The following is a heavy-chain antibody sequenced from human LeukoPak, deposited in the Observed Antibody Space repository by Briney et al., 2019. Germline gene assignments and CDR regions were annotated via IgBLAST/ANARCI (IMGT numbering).Heavy chain of an antibody. V-gene: IGHV4-39*07. Sequence: PSETLSLTCTVSGGSISSSSYYWGWIRQPPGKGLEWIGSIYYSGSTYYNPSLKSRVTISVDTSKNQFSLKLSSVTAADTAVYYCAKTRSHFPPYFDYWGQGTLVIVSS. CDR2: IYYSGST. D-gene: IGHD2/OR15-2a*01. CDR1: GGSISSSSYY. CDR3: AKTRSHFPPYFDY. J-gene: IGHJ4*02.